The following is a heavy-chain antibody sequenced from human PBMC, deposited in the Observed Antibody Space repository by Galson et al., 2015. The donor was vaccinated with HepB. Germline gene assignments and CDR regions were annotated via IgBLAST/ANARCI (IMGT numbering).Heavy chain of an antibody. D-gene: IGHD6-13*01. Sequence: SLRLSCAASGFTFSTYSMNWVRQAPGKGLEWVSSISSSSSYIYYADSVKGRFTISRDNAKNSLYLHMNSLRAEDTAVYYCAIFGWSGSWTYYYNGMDVWGQGTTVTVSS. CDR2: ISSSSSYI. CDR3: AIFGWSGSWTYYYNGMDV. CDR1: GFTFSTYS. V-gene: IGHV3-21*01. J-gene: IGHJ6*02.